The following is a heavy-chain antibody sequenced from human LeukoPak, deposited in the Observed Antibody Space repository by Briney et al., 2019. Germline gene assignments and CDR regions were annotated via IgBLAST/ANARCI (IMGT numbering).Heavy chain of an antibody. CDR1: GGSLSSYY. Sequence: SETLSLTCTVSGGSLSSYYWSWIRQPPGKGLEWIGYIYSTGSANYNPSLKSRVTLSVDTAKNQFSLKLNSVTAADTAVYYCTRMGGYSGYATHWGQGTLVTVSS. D-gene: IGHD5-12*01. V-gene: IGHV4-59*08. J-gene: IGHJ4*02. CDR3: TRMGGYSGYATH. CDR2: IYSTGSA.